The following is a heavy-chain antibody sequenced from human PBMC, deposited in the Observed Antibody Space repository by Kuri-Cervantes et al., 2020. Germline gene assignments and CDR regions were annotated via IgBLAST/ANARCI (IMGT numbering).Heavy chain of an antibody. V-gene: IGHV3-30*18. Sequence: GGSLRLSCAASGFTFSSYWMSWVRQVPGKGLEWVAVISYDGSNKYYADSVKGRFTISRDNSRSTLTLQMNSLRAEDTAIYLCAKDLTFDLWGQGTLVTVSS. J-gene: IGHJ4*02. CDR1: GFTFSSYW. CDR2: ISYDGSNK. CDR3: AKDLTFDL.